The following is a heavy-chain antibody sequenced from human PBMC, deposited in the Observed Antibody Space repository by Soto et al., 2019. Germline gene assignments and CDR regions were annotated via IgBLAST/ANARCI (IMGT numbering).Heavy chain of an antibody. CDR3: ARLAEWEYYDGMDV. Sequence: EVQLVESGGGLVQPGGSLKLSCAVSGFTFSVSAIHWVRQASGKGLEWVGRSRSKVDNYATAYGASVKGRFSISRDDSKNTPYLQMSRLNTEDTAVYYCARLAEWEYYDGMDVWCQGTTVTVSS. J-gene: IGHJ6*02. CDR2: SRSKVDNYAT. D-gene: IGHD1-26*01. CDR1: GFTFSVSA. V-gene: IGHV3-73*02.